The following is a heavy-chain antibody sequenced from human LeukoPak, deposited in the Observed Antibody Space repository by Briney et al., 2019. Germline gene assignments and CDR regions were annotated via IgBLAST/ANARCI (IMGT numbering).Heavy chain of an antibody. CDR1: GYTFTGNY. CDR3: ARADYYGSGSPIRRKFDP. D-gene: IGHD3-10*01. V-gene: IGHV1-2*02. Sequence: EASVKVSCKASGYTFTGNYMHWVRQARGQGLEWMGWINPNSGGTNYAQKFQGRVTMTRNTSISTAYMELSSLRSEDTAVYYGARADYYGSGSPIRRKFDPWGQGTLVTVSS. J-gene: IGHJ5*02. CDR2: INPNSGGT.